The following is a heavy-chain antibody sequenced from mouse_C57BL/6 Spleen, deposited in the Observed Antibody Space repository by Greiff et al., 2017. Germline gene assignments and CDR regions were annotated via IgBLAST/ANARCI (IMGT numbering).Heavy chain of an antibody. J-gene: IGHJ3*01. D-gene: IGHD2-4*01. CDR1: GYTFTSYW. Sequence: QVQLQQPGAELVRPGSSVKLSCKASGYTFTSYWMDWVKQRPGQGLEWIGNIYPSDSETNYNQKFKDKATLTVDKSSSTAYMQLSSLTSEDSAVYYCARWGYDYDVGAYWGQGTLVTVSA. V-gene: IGHV1-61*01. CDR2: IYPSDSET. CDR3: ARWGYDYDVGAY.